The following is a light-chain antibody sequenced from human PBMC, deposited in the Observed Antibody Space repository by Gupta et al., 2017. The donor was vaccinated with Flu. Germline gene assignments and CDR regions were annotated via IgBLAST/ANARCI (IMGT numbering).Light chain of an antibody. CDR2: GAS. CDR1: QSVSSN. V-gene: IGKV3-15*01. J-gene: IGKJ5*01. CDR3: QQYDDWPPIT. Sequence: EIVMTQSPDTLSVSPGERATLSCRASQSVSSNLAWYQHKPGRAPRLLIYGASTRATGIAARFSGSGSGKEFTLTISSLQSEDFAVYYCQQYDDWPPITFVQGTRLEIK.